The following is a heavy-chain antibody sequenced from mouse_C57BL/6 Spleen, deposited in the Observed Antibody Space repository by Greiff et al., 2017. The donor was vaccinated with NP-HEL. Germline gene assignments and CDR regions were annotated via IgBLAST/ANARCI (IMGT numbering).Heavy chain of an antibody. CDR3: ARVYYDYGEYYYAMDY. D-gene: IGHD2-4*01. CDR1: GYSITSGYY. J-gene: IGHJ4*01. Sequence: EVQRVESGPGLVKPSQSLSLTCSVTGYSITSGYYWNWIRQFPGNKLEWMGYISYDGSNNYNPSLKNRISITRDPSKNQFFLKLNSVTTEDTATYYCARVYYDYGEYYYAMDYWGQGTSVTVSS. CDR2: ISYDGSN. V-gene: IGHV3-6*01.